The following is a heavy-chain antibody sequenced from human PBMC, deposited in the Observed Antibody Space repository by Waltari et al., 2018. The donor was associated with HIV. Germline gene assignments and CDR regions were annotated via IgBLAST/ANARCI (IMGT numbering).Heavy chain of an antibody. J-gene: IGHJ6*02. CDR2: ISGDNGNT. D-gene: IGHD3-10*01. Sequence: VQLVQSGAEMRKPGASVKVSCRASGYTFSAYTISWLRQAPGQGLEGRGWISGDNGNTNYAQKFQGRVNMTTDTSTSTAHMELRSLRSDDTAVYYCARGVSRVRGVMIRGHMDVWGQGTTVTVSS. V-gene: IGHV1-18*01. CDR3: ARGVSRVRGVMIRGHMDV. CDR1: GYTFSAYT.